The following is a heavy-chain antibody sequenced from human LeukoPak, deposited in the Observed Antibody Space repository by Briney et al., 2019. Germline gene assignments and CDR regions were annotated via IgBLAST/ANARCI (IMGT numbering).Heavy chain of an antibody. CDR1: GGSFGRYY. J-gene: IGHJ4*03. CDR2: IDHRGDT. Sequence: SETLSLTCAVYGGSFGRYYWSWIRQSPGKGLEWIAKIDHRGDTNYNPSVKSRVTISVDTSKNQFSLKVRSLSAADTAVYYCARGPTISETGYFDFWGQGTLVTVSS. V-gene: IGHV4-34*01. D-gene: IGHD1-1*01. CDR3: ARGPTISETGYFDF.